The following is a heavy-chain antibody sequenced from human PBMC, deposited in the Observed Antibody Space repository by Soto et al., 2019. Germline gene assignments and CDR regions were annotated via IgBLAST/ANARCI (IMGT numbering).Heavy chain of an antibody. V-gene: IGHV1-69*01. CDR1: GGTFSSYA. D-gene: IGHD2-15*01. CDR2: IIPIFGTA. CDR3: ARSPSYSATYSDY. Sequence: QVQLVQSGAEVKKPGSSVKVSCKASGGTFSSYAISWVRQAPGQGREWMGGIIPIFGTANYAQKFQGRVTITADESTSTAYMELSSLRSEDTDVYYCARSPSYSATYSDYWGQGTLVTVSS. J-gene: IGHJ4*02.